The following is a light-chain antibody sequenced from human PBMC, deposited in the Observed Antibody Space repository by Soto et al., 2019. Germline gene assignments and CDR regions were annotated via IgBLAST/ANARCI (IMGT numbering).Light chain of an antibody. CDR2: AAS. Sequence: DIQMTQSPSSLSASVGDRVTITCRASQSISSYLNWYQQKPGKAPNLLIYAASNLQSGVPSRFSGSGAGTDFTLTISSLQPEDFATYYCQQSYNMPVTFGQGTRLEI. J-gene: IGKJ5*01. CDR3: QQSYNMPVT. V-gene: IGKV1-39*01. CDR1: QSISSY.